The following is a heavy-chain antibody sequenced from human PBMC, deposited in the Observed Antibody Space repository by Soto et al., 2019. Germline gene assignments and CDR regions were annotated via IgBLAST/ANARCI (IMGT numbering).Heavy chain of an antibody. D-gene: IGHD6-13*01. CDR2: INPNSGGT. Sequence: ASVKVSCKASGFTFTGHYIHWVRQAPGQGLEWMGWINPNSGGTSYAQKFQGRVTMTRDTSITTAYMELSRLRAEDTAVYYCAKDSSSCLDYWGQGTLVTVSS. V-gene: IGHV1-2*02. J-gene: IGHJ4*02. CDR1: GFTFTGHY. CDR3: AKDSSSCLDY.